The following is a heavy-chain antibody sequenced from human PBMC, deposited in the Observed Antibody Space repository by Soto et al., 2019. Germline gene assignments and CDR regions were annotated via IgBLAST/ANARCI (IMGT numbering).Heavy chain of an antibody. CDR2: IIPILGIA. V-gene: IGHV1-69*08. D-gene: IGHD1-26*01. CDR1: GGTFSSYT. J-gene: IGHJ4*02. CDR3: ARDRGSSLGAIDY. Sequence: QVQLVQSGAEVKKPGSSVKVSGKASGGTFSSYTISGGRQAPGQGLEGMGRIIPILGIANYAQQSKGRDTITAEQSTSTPYMELSSLRSEYTAVYYCARDRGSSLGAIDYWGQGTLVTVSS.